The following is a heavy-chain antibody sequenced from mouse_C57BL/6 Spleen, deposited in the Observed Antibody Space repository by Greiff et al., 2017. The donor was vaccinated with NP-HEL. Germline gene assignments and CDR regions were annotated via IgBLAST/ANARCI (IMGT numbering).Heavy chain of an antibody. Sequence: EVKLVESGGGLVKPGGSLKLSCAASGFTFSDYGMHWVRQAPEKGLEWVAYISSGSSTIYYADTVKGRFTISRDNAKNTLFLQMTSLRSEDTAMYYCARGGWLLPNYFDYWGQGTTLTVSS. CDR1: GFTFSDYG. CDR3: ARGGWLLPNYFDY. J-gene: IGHJ2*01. CDR2: ISSGSSTI. D-gene: IGHD2-3*01. V-gene: IGHV5-17*01.